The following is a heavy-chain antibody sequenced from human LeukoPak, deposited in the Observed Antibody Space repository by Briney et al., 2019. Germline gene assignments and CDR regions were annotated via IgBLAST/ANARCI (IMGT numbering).Heavy chain of an antibody. CDR3: AKDKRVYASYFDY. J-gene: IGHJ4*02. D-gene: IGHD6-13*01. CDR1: GFTFSSYA. Sequence: GGSLRLSCAASGFTFSSYAMSWVRQAPGKGLEWVSAISGSGGSTYYADSVKGRVTISRANSKNTLYLQMKSLRAEDTAVYYCAKDKRVYASYFDYWGQGTLVTVSS. V-gene: IGHV3-23*01. CDR2: ISGSGGST.